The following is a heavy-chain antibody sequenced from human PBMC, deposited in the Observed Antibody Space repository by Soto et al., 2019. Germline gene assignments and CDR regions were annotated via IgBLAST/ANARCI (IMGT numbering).Heavy chain of an antibody. D-gene: IGHD2-21*02. CDR1: GGSISGYY. V-gene: IGHV4-59*01. CDR2: MYNTGST. J-gene: IGHJ6*02. Sequence: SETQSLTCTVSGGSISGYYWSWIRQPPGKGLEWIGYMYNTGSTVYNPSFKSRVTISVHTSKNQFSLKLNSVTAADTAVYYCARDLWGYCGTDCYPLDVWGQGTTVT. CDR3: ARDLWGYCGTDCYPLDV.